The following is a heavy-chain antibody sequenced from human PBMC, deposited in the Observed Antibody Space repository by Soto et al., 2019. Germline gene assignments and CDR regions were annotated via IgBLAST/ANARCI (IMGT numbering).Heavy chain of an antibody. J-gene: IGHJ4*02. V-gene: IGHV4-59*01. CDR2: IYYSGST. D-gene: IGHD5-18*01. CDR3: ARDSYNFDD. CDR1: GGSIRSYY. Sequence: SETLSLTCTVSGGSIRSYYWSWIRQPPGKGLEWIGYIYYSGSTDCNPTLKSRVTMSVDTSKNQFSLKLRSVTAADTAVYYCARDSYNFDDRGKGILVTVSS.